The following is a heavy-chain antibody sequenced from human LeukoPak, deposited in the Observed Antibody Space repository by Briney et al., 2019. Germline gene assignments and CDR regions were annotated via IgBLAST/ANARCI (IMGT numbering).Heavy chain of an antibody. D-gene: IGHD1-26*01. Sequence: SETLSLTCTVSGGSISSSSYYWGWIRQPPGKGLEWIGSIYYSGSTYYNPSLKSRVTISVDTSKNQFSLKLSPVTAADTAVYYCANSGSYQFDYWGQGTLVTVSS. V-gene: IGHV4-39*07. CDR1: GGSISSSSYY. CDR2: IYYSGST. CDR3: ANSGSYQFDY. J-gene: IGHJ4*02.